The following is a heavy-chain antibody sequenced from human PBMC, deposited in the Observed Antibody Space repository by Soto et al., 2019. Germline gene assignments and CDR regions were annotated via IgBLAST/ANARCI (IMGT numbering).Heavy chain of an antibody. Sequence: EVQLVESGGGLVKPGGSLRLSCAASGFTFSSYSMNWVRQAPGKGLEWVSSISSSSSYIYYADSVKGRFTISRDNAKNSLYLQMTSLRAEDTAVYYCARDLWRYYDSSGYRYYYGMDVWGQGTTVTVSS. CDR3: ARDLWRYYDSSGYRYYYGMDV. V-gene: IGHV3-21*01. CDR1: GFTFSSYS. D-gene: IGHD3-22*01. CDR2: ISSSSSYI. J-gene: IGHJ6*02.